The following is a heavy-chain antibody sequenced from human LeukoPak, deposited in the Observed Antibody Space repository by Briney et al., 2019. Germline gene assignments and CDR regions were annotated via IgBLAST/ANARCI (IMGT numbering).Heavy chain of an antibody. J-gene: IGHJ4*02. CDR1: GFTFSSYE. V-gene: IGHV3-23*01. D-gene: IGHD1-7*01. CDR3: SCRTGTGDY. Sequence: GGSLRLSCAASGFTFSSYEMNWVRQAPGKGLEWVSAISGSGGSTYYADSVKGRFTISRDNSKNTLYLQMNSLRAEDTAVYYCSCRTGTGDYWGQGTLVTVSS. CDR2: ISGSGGST.